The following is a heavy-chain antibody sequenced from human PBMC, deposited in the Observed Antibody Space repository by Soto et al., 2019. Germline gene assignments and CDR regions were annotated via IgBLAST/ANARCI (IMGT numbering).Heavy chain of an antibody. CDR2: ISTYNGDT. D-gene: IGHD2-8*01. J-gene: IGHJ6*02. V-gene: IGHV1-18*01. CDR3: AREPYNVLMVNAPNLYGMDV. Sequence: QVQLVQSGAEVKKPGASVKVSCKASGYTFTTYDISWVRQAPGQGLEWMRRISTYNGDTNYPQSLQGRLTMTTDTATNTTYMELRSLRSDDTAVDDCAREPYNVLMVNAPNLYGMDVWGQGTTVTVSS. CDR1: GYTFTTYD.